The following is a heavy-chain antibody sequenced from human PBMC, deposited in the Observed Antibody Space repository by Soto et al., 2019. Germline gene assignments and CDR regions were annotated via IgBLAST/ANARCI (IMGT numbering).Heavy chain of an antibody. D-gene: IGHD3-10*01. CDR1: GFTFSNSW. V-gene: IGHV3-74*01. CDR3: VKVLARGVGVPRFDFDS. CDR2: INADGTST. Sequence: DVQLVESGGGLVQPGGSLRLSCAASGFTFSNSWMHWVRQVSGKGLEWVSRINADGTSTSYADSVKGRFTISRDNAKNTLYLHVNSLRAEDSAGYYCVKVLARGVGVPRFDFDSWGQGALVTVSS. J-gene: IGHJ4*02.